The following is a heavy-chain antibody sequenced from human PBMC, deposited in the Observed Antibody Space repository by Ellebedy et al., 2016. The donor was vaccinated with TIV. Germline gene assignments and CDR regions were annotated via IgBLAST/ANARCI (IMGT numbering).Heavy chain of an antibody. Sequence: GESLKISXAASGFTVSSNYMSWVRQAPGKGLEWVSVIYSGGSTYYADSVKGRFTISRDNSKNTLYLQMDSLRAEDTAVYYCARDPATHYYYYGMDVWGQGTTVTVSS. CDR2: IYSGGST. D-gene: IGHD2-15*01. V-gene: IGHV3-53*01. J-gene: IGHJ6*02. CDR3: ARDPATHYYYYGMDV. CDR1: GFTVSSNY.